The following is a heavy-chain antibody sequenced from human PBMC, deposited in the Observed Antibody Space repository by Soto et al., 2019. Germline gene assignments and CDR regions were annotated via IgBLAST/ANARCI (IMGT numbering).Heavy chain of an antibody. CDR3: AREGSYAMDV. J-gene: IGHJ6*02. CDR1: GFTFSSYE. Sequence: PGVSLRLSCAVSGFTFSSYEMYWVRQAPGKGLEWISYISSTGDTVYYADSVKGRFTISRDNARNSLSVEMNSLRVEDTGVYYCAREGSYAMDVWGQGTTVTVSS. CDR2: ISSTGDTV. V-gene: IGHV3-48*03.